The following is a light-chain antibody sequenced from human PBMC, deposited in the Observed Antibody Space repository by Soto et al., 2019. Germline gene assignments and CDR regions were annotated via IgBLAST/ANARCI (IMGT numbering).Light chain of an antibody. CDR2: GGS. V-gene: IGKV3-20*01. Sequence: EIVLTQSPGTLSLSPGEGATLSCRASQSVASSYLAWYQQKPGQAPRLLIYGGSNRATGIPDRFSGGGSGTDFTLTISRLEPEDFAVYYCQQYGSSSYTFGQGTKLEIK. CDR1: QSVASSY. J-gene: IGKJ2*01. CDR3: QQYGSSSYT.